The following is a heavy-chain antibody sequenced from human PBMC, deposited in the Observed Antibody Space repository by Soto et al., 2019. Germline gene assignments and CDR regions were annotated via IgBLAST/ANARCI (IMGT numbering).Heavy chain of an antibody. CDR2: IYSTGTT. Sequence: EVQLVESGGGLIQPGGSLKLSCAASGFTVGNNYMSRVRQAPGKGLEWVSLIYSTGTTKYADSVKGRFTVSRDNAKNTLYLQMNSLRAEDTAVYYCAKDGRGSGSHYNSFGYWGQGTLVNVSS. CDR1: GFTVGNNY. CDR3: AKDGRGSGSHYNSFGY. V-gene: IGHV3-53*01. D-gene: IGHD3-10*01. J-gene: IGHJ4*02.